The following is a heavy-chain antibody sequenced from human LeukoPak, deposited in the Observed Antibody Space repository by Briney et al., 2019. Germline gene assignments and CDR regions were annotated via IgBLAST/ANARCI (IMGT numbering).Heavy chain of an antibody. CDR1: GGSFSGYY. J-gene: IGHJ5*02. Sequence: SETLSLTCAVYGGSFSGYYWSWIRQPPGKGLEWIGEINHSGSTNYNPSLKSRVTISVDTSKNQFSLRLSSVTAADTAVYYCARGRITMIVVAAWGKSWLDPWGQGTLVTVSS. CDR2: INHSGST. V-gene: IGHV4-34*01. D-gene: IGHD3-22*01. CDR3: ARGRITMIVVAAWGKSWLDP.